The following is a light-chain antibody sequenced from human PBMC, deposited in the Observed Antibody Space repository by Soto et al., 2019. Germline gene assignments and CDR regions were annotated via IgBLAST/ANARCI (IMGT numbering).Light chain of an antibody. J-gene: IGKJ2*01. V-gene: IGKV3-15*01. CDR3: QQYNNWPPEYT. CDR2: GAS. Sequence: EIVMTQSPATLSVSPGERATLSCRASQSVSSNLAWYQQKPGQAPRLLIYGASTRATGIPARFSGSGFGTEFALTISSLQSEDFAVYYCQQYNNWPPEYTVCQGTKLEIK. CDR1: QSVSSN.